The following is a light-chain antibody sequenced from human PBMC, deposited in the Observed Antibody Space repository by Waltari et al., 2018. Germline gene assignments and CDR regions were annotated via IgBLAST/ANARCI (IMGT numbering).Light chain of an antibody. CDR2: AVT. J-gene: IGLJ2*01. CDR1: SSDVGGYDY. Sequence: QSALTQPRSVSGSPGQSVTISCTGTSSDVGGYDYVSWYQHPPGKAPKLMICAVTKRPSGVPDRFSCSKSGNTASLTISGLQAEDEADYYCCSYAGSYTHVVFGGGTKLTVL. CDR3: CSYAGSYTHVV. V-gene: IGLV2-11*01.